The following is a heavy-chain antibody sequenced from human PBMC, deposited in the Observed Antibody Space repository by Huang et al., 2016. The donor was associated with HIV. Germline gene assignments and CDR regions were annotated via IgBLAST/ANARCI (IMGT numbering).Heavy chain of an antibody. CDR1: GFTFSNYA. V-gene: IGHV3-30*04. D-gene: IGHD6-19*01. CDR2: ISYEGRNK. Sequence: QVQLVESGGGVVQPGRSLRLSCAASGFTFSNYAMHWVRQAPVNGLEWVAVISYEGRNKYNTDSVKGRFTSSRDNSKNALYLQMNSLRAEDTAVYYCARRAVAGIYYYYYMDVWGKGTTVTVSS. J-gene: IGHJ6*03. CDR3: ARRAVAGIYYYYYMDV.